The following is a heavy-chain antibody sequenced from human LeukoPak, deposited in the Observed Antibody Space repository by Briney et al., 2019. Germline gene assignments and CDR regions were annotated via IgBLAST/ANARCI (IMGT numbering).Heavy chain of an antibody. CDR2: IRSDGRAT. Sequence: PGGSLRLSCAAAGFTFRSFGMHWVRQAPGKGLEWVSFIRSDGRATDYADSVKGRLTISRDNSRNTLYVQMNSLRDEDTAIYYCAKDRDGGNFYFDYWAQGILVTVSS. CDR3: AKDRDGGNFYFDY. D-gene: IGHD4-23*01. CDR1: GFTFRSFG. J-gene: IGHJ4*02. V-gene: IGHV3-30*02.